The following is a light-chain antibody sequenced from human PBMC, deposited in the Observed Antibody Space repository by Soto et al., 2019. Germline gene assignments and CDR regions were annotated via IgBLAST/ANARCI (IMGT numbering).Light chain of an antibody. CDR3: QQYNNWPPLT. Sequence: EIVMTQSPATLSMSPGERATLSCKASQSVSSNLAWYQQKPGQAPRLLIYGASTRATGLPARFSGSGSGTEFTLTISSLQSEDFAVYYCQQYNNWPPLTFGQGTKVDIK. CDR2: GAS. V-gene: IGKV3-15*01. J-gene: IGKJ1*01. CDR1: QSVSSN.